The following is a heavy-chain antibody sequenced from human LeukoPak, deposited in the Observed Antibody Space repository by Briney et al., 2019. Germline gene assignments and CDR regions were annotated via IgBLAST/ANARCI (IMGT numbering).Heavy chain of an antibody. CDR1: GYTFTSYG. Sequence: VASVTVSCKTSGYTFTSYGVSWVRQAPGQGLEWMGWISAYNGNTNYAQKLQGRVTMTTDTSTSTAYMELRSLRSDDTAVYYCARDSQRYRSSCPGAWGQGTLVTVSS. V-gene: IGHV1-18*01. CDR2: ISAYNGNT. CDR3: ARDSQRYRSSCPGA. D-gene: IGHD6-13*01. J-gene: IGHJ4*02.